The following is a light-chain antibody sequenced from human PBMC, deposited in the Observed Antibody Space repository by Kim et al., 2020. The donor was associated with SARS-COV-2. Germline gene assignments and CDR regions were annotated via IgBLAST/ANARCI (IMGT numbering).Light chain of an antibody. Sequence: SPGERATLSCRASQSVSSSYFAWYQQKPGQAPRLLIYDASSRATAIPDRFSGSGSGTDFTLTISRLEPEDFAVYYCQQYGSSPLTFGQGTKVDIK. J-gene: IGKJ1*01. V-gene: IGKV3-20*01. CDR1: QSVSSSY. CDR3: QQYGSSPLT. CDR2: DAS.